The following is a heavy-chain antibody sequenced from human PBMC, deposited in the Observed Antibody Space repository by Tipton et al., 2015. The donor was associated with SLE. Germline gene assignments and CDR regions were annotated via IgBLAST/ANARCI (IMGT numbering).Heavy chain of an antibody. V-gene: IGHV4-38-2*02. CDR1: GYSISSGFY. Sequence: TLSLTCTVSGYSISSGFYWGWIRQPPGKGLEWIGNTYHSGSTFYNPSLKSRVTISVDTSKNQFSLKLSCVTAADTAVYYCARGDGYNFDYWGQGTLVTVSS. J-gene: IGHJ4*02. CDR2: TYHSGST. CDR3: ARGDGYNFDY. D-gene: IGHD5-24*01.